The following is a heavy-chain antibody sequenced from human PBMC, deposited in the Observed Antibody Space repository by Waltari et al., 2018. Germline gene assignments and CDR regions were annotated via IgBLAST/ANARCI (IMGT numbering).Heavy chain of an antibody. V-gene: IGHV3-9*01. CDR1: GSSFNDYA. CDR3: AKGYSAFGELPYAMDV. Sequence: ELQLVESGGGMVQPGGSLRLSCAASGSSFNDYALHWVREVPGKGLGWVAGINSNSGSLGYVDSVKGRFTITRDNARNSLFLQMNSLRVDDTALYHCAKGYSAFGELPYAMDVWGHGTTVTVSS. CDR2: INSNSGSL. J-gene: IGHJ6*02. D-gene: IGHD3-10*01.